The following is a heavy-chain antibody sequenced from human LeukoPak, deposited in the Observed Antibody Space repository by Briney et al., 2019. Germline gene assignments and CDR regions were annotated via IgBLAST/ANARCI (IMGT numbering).Heavy chain of an antibody. CDR2: ISGSGGST. D-gene: IGHD5-18*01. Sequence: GGSLRLSCAASGFNFNNCWMSWVRQAPGKGLEWVSAISGSGGSTYYADSVKGRFTISRDNSKNTLYLQMNSLRAEDTAVYYCAKGYSYGYRYFDYWGQGTLVTVSS. V-gene: IGHV3-23*01. CDR1: GFNFNNCW. CDR3: AKGYSYGYRYFDY. J-gene: IGHJ4*02.